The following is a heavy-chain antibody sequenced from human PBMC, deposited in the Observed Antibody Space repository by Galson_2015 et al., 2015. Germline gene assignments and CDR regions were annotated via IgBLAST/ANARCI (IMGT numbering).Heavy chain of an antibody. Sequence: SLRLSCAASGFTFSNAWMSWVRQAPGKGLEWVGRIKSKTDGGTTDYAAPVKGRFTISRDDSKNTLYLQMNSLKTEDTAVYYCATDRLGIAAFDIWVQGTMVTVSS. CDR1: GFTFSNAW. V-gene: IGHV3-15*01. J-gene: IGHJ3*02. CDR3: ATDRLGIAAFDI. CDR2: IKSKTDGGTT. D-gene: IGHD7-27*01.